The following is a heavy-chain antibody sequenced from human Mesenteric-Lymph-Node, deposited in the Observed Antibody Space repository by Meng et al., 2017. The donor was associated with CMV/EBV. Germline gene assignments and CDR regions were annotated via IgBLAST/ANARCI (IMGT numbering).Heavy chain of an antibody. CDR2: IRSDGSNK. D-gene: IGHD1-26*01. CDR3: ARGGSGSYSDYWYFDL. V-gene: IGHV3-30*02. J-gene: IGHJ2*01. CDR1: GFTFSSYG. Sequence: GGSLRLSCAASGFTFSSYGMHWVRQAPGKGLEWVSFIRSDGSNKYYADSVKGRFTISRDNSKNTLYLQMNSLRVEDTAFYYCARGGSGSYSDYWYFDLWGRGTLVTVSS.